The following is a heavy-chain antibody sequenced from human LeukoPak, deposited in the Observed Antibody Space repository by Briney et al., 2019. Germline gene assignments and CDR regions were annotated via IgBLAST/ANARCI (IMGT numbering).Heavy chain of an antibody. J-gene: IGHJ4*02. D-gene: IGHD1-26*01. CDR3: ARDSGSVRDHLDY. CDR1: GFIFSNYA. CDR2: ISYDGSNK. V-gene: IGHV3-30-3*01. Sequence: GRSLRLSCTASGFIFSNYAMDWVRQAPGKGLEWVAIISYDGSNKYYADSVKGRFTISRDNSKNTLYLQMNSLGAEDTAVYYCARDSGSVRDHLDYWGQGTLVTVSS.